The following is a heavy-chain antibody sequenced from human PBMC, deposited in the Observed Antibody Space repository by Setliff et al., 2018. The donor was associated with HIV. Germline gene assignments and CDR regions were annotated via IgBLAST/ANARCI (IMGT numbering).Heavy chain of an antibody. CDR2: IYSDGST. V-gene: IGHV3-66*01. D-gene: IGHD7-27*01. CDR3: ARELPGPPGALDI. Sequence: PGGSLRLSCAASGFTVSSSYMAWVRQAPGKGLEWVSTIYSDGSTYHIDSVKGRFTLSRDNAKNTLYLQMNSLRAEDTAVYFCARELPGPPGALDIWGHGTMVTVSS. CDR1: GFTVSSSY. J-gene: IGHJ3*02.